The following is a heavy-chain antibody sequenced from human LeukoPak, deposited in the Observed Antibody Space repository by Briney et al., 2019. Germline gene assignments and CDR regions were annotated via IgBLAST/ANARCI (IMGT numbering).Heavy chain of an antibody. V-gene: IGHV4-59*08. Sequence: SETLSLTCTVSGGSFHNYYWSWIRQPPGKGLEWIGYIYYNGNTKYNPSPKSRVTKSLNTSNNQFSLMLNSVTAADTAVYYCARRLNGYNVGGRDYFGMDVWGQGTTVTVS. D-gene: IGHD5-12*01. CDR3: ARRLNGYNVGGRDYFGMDV. CDR1: GGSFHNYY. CDR2: IYYNGNT. J-gene: IGHJ6*02.